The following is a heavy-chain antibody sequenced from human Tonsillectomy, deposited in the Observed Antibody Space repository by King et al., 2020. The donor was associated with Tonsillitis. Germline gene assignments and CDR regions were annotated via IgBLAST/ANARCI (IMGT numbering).Heavy chain of an antibody. V-gene: IGHV1-18*01. D-gene: IGHD3-3*01. CDR2: ISAYNGNT. CDR1: GYSFSSYG. CDR3: ARDLEYSDHAGSGY. J-gene: IGHJ4*02. Sequence: QLVQSGAEVKKPGASVKVSCKASGYSFSSYGINWVRQAPGQGLEWMGWISAYNGNTTYAQKLRGRVSMTEDTSTNTAYMELRSLKSYDTAVYYCARDLEYSDHAGSGYWGQGTLVTVSS.